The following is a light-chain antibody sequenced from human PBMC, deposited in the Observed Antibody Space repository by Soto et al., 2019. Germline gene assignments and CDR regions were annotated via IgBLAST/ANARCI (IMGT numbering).Light chain of an antibody. CDR1: QSLLHSNGYNY. CDR2: LGS. CDR3: MQALQTLCT. J-gene: IGKJ2*02. V-gene: IGKV2-28*01. Sequence: DIVMTQSPLSLPVTPGEPASISCRSSQSLLHSNGYNYLDWYLQEPGQSPQLLIYLGSNWASGVPQRCRGSGSGTDFTLKISRVEAEDVRVCYCMQALQTLCTFGQGTKLQIK.